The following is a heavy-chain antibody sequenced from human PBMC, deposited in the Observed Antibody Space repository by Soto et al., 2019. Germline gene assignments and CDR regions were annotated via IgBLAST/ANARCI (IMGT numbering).Heavy chain of an antibody. J-gene: IGHJ4*02. CDR1: GGTFSSYA. CDR2: IIPIFGTA. V-gene: IGHV1-69*01. D-gene: IGHD3-10*01. Sequence: QVQLVQSGAEVKKPGSSVKVSCKASGGTFSSYAISWVRQAPGQGLEWMGGIIPIFGTANYAQKFQGRVTITADESTSTAYMELISLRSEDTAVYYCAGTPLYPRSGSYPMSYWGQGTLVTVSS. CDR3: AGTPLYPRSGSYPMSY.